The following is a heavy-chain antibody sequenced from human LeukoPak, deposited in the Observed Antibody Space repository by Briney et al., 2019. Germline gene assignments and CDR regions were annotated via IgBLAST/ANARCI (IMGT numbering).Heavy chain of an antibody. V-gene: IGHV4-34*01. CDR2: INHSGST. Sequence: SETLSLTCAVYGGSFSGYYWSWIRQPPGNGLEWIGEINHSGSTNYNPSLKSRVTISVDTSKNQFSLKLSSVTAADTAAYYCARTPIRGYFEYWGQGTLVTVSS. CDR1: GGSFSGYY. CDR3: ARTPIRGYFEY. D-gene: IGHD1-26*01. J-gene: IGHJ4*02.